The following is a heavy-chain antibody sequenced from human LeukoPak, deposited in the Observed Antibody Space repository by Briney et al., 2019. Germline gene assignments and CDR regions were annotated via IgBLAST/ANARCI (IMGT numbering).Heavy chain of an antibody. CDR3: ARHGGSGSYFHHQRAFDI. V-gene: IGHV4-59*08. J-gene: IGHJ3*02. CDR2: MHYSGNN. CDR1: GGSISSYY. D-gene: IGHD3-10*01. Sequence: SETLSLTCTVSGGSISSYYWSWIRQPPGRGLEWIGYMHYSGNNNYNPSLKSRATVSIDTSKNQFSLRVDSVTAADTAVYYCARHGGSGSYFHHQRAFDIWGQGTVVTVSS.